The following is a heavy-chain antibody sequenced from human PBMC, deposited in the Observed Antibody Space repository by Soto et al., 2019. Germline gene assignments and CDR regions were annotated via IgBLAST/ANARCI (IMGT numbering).Heavy chain of an antibody. CDR1: GFTFSSYG. Sequence: QVQLVESGGGVVQPGRSLRLSCAASGFTFSSYGMHWVRQAPGKGLEWVAVISYDGSNKYYADSVKGRFTISRDNSKNTLYLQMNSLRAEDTAVYYCAKGRWLPIPPVYYGMDVWGQGTLVTVSS. D-gene: IGHD5-12*01. V-gene: IGHV3-30*18. CDR2: ISYDGSNK. CDR3: AKGRWLPIPPVYYGMDV. J-gene: IGHJ6*02.